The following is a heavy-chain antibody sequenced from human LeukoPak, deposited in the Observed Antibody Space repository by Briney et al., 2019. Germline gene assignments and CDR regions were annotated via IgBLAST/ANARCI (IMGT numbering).Heavy chain of an antibody. CDR1: GFTFSSYA. Sequence: LSGGSLRLSCAASGFTFSSYAMSWVRQAPGKGLEWVSAISGSGGSTYYADSVKGRFTISRDNSKNTLYLQMNSLRAEDTAVYYCAKGIGIVVVTNGYDALDIWGQGTMVTVSS. D-gene: IGHD3-22*01. V-gene: IGHV3-23*01. J-gene: IGHJ3*02. CDR3: AKGIGIVVVTNGYDALDI. CDR2: ISGSGGST.